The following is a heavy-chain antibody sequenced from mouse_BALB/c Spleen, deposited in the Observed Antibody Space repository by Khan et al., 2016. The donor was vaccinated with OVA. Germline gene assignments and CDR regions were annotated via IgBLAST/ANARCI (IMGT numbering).Heavy chain of an antibody. CDR1: GYTFTNYW. CDR3: ARWATWYVDV. J-gene: IGHJ1*01. CDR2: FYPGGGYT. Sequence: VQLQQSGPELVRPGTSVKISCKASGYTFTNYWLGWVKQRPGHGLDWIGDFYPGGGYTNYNEKFKGKATLTADTSSSSAYMQFISLTSEDSAVYFCARWATWYVDVWGAGTTVTVSS. V-gene: IGHV1-63*01. D-gene: IGHD3-1*01.